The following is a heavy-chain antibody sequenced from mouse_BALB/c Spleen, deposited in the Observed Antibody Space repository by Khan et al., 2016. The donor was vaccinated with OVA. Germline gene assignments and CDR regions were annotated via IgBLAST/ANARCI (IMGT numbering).Heavy chain of an antibody. CDR1: GYSITSDYA. Sequence: EVQLQESGPGLMKPSQSLSLTCTVTGYSITSDYAWNWIRQFPGNKLEWMGYISYSGNTNSNPSLKSRISITRDTSKNQFFLQLNSVTTEDTATYYCARVYGGDFDYWGQGTTLTVSS. V-gene: IGHV3-2*02. D-gene: IGHD2-10*02. CDR3: ARVYGGDFDY. J-gene: IGHJ2*01. CDR2: ISYSGNT.